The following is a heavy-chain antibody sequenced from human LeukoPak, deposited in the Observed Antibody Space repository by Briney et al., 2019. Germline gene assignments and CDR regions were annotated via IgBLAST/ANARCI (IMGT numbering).Heavy chain of an antibody. CDR1: GYSISSGYY. J-gene: IGHJ4*02. D-gene: IGHD6-13*01. V-gene: IGHV4-30-4*01. Sequence: PSETLSLTCTVSGYSISSGYYWSWLRQPPGKGLEWIGYVYYSGSTHCNPSLKSRVTMSVDTSKNQFSLQLSYVTAADTAVYYCARDPIAAAEPIDFWGQGILVTVSS. CDR2: VYYSGST. CDR3: ARDPIAAAEPIDF.